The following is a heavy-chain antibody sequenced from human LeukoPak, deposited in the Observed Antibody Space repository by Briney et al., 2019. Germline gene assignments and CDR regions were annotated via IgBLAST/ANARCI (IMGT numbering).Heavy chain of an antibody. CDR3: ARRSYYYYYYSMDV. CDR1: GGSISSSSYY. V-gene: IGHV4-39*01. J-gene: IGHJ6*02. D-gene: IGHD1-26*01. Sequence: PSETLSLTCTVSGGSISSSSYYWGWIRQPPGKGLEWIGSIYYSGSTYYNPSLKSRVTISVDTSKNQFSLKLSSVTAADTAVYYCARRSYYYYYYSMDVWGQGTTVTVSS. CDR2: IYYSGST.